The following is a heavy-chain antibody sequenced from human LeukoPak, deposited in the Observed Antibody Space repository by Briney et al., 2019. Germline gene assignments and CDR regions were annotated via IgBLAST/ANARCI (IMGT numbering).Heavy chain of an antibody. Sequence: SETLSLTCTVSGDAITSDKYYWGWIRQPPGKGLEWIGNIHHSGSTNYNPSLKSRVTISVDKSKNQFSLKLSSVTAADTAVYYCARDRATYSSGWYRGDFDYWGQGTLVTVSS. V-gene: IGHV4-39*07. CDR2: IHHSGST. J-gene: IGHJ4*02. CDR3: ARDRATYSSGWYRGDFDY. CDR1: GDAITSDKYY. D-gene: IGHD6-19*01.